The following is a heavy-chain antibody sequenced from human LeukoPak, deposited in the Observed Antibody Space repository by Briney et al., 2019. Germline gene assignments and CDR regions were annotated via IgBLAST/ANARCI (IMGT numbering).Heavy chain of an antibody. CDR1: GGSLSRYY. V-gene: IGHV4-59*12. D-gene: IGHD3-22*01. CDR2: IFDSGST. CDR3: AIHLPYYYDSSGYYNFDY. J-gene: IGHJ4*02. Sequence: SETLSLTCTVSGGSLSRYYSSWIRHPPGEGVEWIGYIFDSGSTNYNTYLKCRVTISVDTSNNQYSLKQSSVTAADTAVYYGAIHLPYYYDSSGYYNFDYWGQGTLVTVSS.